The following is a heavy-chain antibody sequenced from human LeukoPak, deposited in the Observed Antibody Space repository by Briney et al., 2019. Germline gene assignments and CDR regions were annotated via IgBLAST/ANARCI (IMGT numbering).Heavy chain of an antibody. Sequence: PGGSLRLSCAASGFRFSEYAMTWVRQTPERGLEWVSGITATGITTYSADSVKGRFTISRDNSENMLYLQMNSLRAEDTALYYCAKDASQWGTVTRSDHWGQGTLVTVSS. CDR2: ITATGITT. J-gene: IGHJ4*02. D-gene: IGHD4-17*01. CDR3: AKDASQWGTVTRSDH. V-gene: IGHV3-23*01. CDR1: GFRFSEYA.